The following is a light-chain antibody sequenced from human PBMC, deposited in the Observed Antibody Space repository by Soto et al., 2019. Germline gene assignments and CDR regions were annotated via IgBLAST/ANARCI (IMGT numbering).Light chain of an antibody. CDR3: QNYNSALDT. J-gene: IGKJ4*01. CDR2: AAS. V-gene: IGKV1-27*01. Sequence: DIQMAQSPSSLSASVGDRVTITCRASQDISHYLAWYQQKPGKVPELLIYAASTLQSGVPSRFSGSGPGTDFTLTISSLQPEDVATYYCQNYNSALDTFXGGTKVDIK. CDR1: QDISHY.